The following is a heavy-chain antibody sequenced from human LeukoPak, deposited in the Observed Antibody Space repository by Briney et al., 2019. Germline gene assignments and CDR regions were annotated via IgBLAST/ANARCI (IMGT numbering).Heavy chain of an antibody. CDR1: GGSFSGYY. CDR3: ARDSGSCPFDP. CDR2: IKQDGSEK. D-gene: IGHD2-15*01. V-gene: IGHV3-7*01. J-gene: IGHJ5*02. Sequence: ETLSLTCAVYGGSFSGYYWSWIRQPPGKGLEWVANIKQDGSEKYYVDSVKGRFTISRDNAKNSLYLQMNSLRAEDTAVYYCARDSGSCPFDPWGQGTLVTVSS.